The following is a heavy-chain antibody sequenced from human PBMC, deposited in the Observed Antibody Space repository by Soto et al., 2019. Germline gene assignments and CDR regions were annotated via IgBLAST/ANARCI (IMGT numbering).Heavy chain of an antibody. V-gene: IGHV3-23*01. CDR3: AKFGDFWSGYYTGIGMDV. CDR1: GFTFSSYS. J-gene: IGHJ6*02. CDR2: ISGSGGST. D-gene: IGHD3-3*01. Sequence: GGSLRLSCAASGFTFSSYSMSWVRQAPGKGLEWVSAISGSGGSTYYADSVKGRFTISRDNSKNTLYLQMNSLRAEDTAVYYCAKFGDFWSGYYTGIGMDVWGQGTTVTVSS.